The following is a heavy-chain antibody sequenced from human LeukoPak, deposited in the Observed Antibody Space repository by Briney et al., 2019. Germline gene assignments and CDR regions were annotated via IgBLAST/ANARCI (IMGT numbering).Heavy chain of an antibody. CDR2: IYHSGST. D-gene: IGHD5-12*01. CDR3: ARHASDYEKETTDY. CDR1: GYSISSGYY. J-gene: IGHJ4*02. Sequence: SETLSLTCAVSGYSISSGYYWGWIRQPPGKGLEWIGSIYHSGSTYYNPSLKSRVTISVDTSKNQFSLKLSSVTAADTAVYYCARHASDYEKETTDYWGQGTLVTVSS. V-gene: IGHV4-38-2*01.